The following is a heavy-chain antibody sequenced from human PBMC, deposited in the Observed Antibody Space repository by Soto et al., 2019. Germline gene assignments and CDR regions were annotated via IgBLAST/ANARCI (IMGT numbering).Heavy chain of an antibody. D-gene: IGHD6-19*01. J-gene: IGHJ4*02. CDR3: AKPPSGRTGY. V-gene: IGHV3-30*02. CDR1: GFNFSSSG. Sequence: GGSLRLSCAASGFNFSSSGMHWVRQAPGKGLEWVAVIWYDGINKYYADSVKGRFTISRDNSKNTLYLQMNSLRAEDTAVYYCAKPPSGRTGYWGQGTLVTVSS. CDR2: IWYDGINK.